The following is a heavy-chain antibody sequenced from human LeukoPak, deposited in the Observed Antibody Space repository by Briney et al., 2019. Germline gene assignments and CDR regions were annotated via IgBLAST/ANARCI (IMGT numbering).Heavy chain of an antibody. J-gene: IGHJ4*02. V-gene: IGHV3-74*01. CDR1: GFTFNTYW. CDR2: INPDGSQT. CDR3: ARGGRPDY. D-gene: IGHD3-10*01. Sequence: PGGSLRLSCAASGFTFNTYWMHWVRQAPGKGLVWVSHINPDGSQTNYADSVTGRFTISRDNAKNTLYLQMSSLRAEDTAVYYCARGGRPDYWGQGTLVTVSS.